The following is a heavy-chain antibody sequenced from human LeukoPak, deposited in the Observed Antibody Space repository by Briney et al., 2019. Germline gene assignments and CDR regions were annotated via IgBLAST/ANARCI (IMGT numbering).Heavy chain of an antibody. J-gene: IGHJ4*02. CDR2: ISSSSSYI. V-gene: IGHV3-11*06. CDR1: GFTFSDYY. Sequence: GGSLRLSCAASGFTFSDYYMSWIRQAPGKGLEWVSSISSSSSYIYYADSVKGRFTISRDNAKNSLYLQMNSLRAEDTAVYYCARAYYYDSSGYYGPIHYWGQGTLVTVSS. D-gene: IGHD3-22*01. CDR3: ARAYYYDSSGYYGPIHY.